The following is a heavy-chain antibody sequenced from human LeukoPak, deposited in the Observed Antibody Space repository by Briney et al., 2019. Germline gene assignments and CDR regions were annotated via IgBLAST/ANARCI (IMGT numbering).Heavy chain of an antibody. CDR2: IKSKTDGGTT. V-gene: IGHV3-15*07. CDR1: GFTFSNAW. J-gene: IGHJ6*02. CDR3: TTEVPAVAGMTYYYGMDV. D-gene: IGHD6-19*01. Sequence: GGSLRLSCAASGFTFSNAWMNWVRQAPGKGLEWVGRIKSKTDGGTTDYAAPVKGRFTISRGDSKNTLYLQMNSLKTEDTAVYYCTTEVPAVAGMTYYYGMDVWGQGTTVTVSS.